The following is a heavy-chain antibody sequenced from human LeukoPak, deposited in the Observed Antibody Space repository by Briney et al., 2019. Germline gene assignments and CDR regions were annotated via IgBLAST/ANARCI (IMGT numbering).Heavy chain of an antibody. D-gene: IGHD3-16*01. CDR2: ISWNSGSI. J-gene: IGHJ4*02. V-gene: IGHV3-9*01. Sequence: GGSLRLSCAASGFTFDDYAMHWVRQAPGKGLEWVSGISWNSGSIGYADSVKGRFTISRDNAKNSLYLQMNSLRAEDTAVYYCAKAVPLVWGALDYWGQGTLVTVSS. CDR3: AKAVPLVWGALDY. CDR1: GFTFDDYA.